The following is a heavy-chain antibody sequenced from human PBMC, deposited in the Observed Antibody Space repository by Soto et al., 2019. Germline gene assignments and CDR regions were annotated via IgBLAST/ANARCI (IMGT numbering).Heavy chain of an antibody. V-gene: IGHV1-58*01. D-gene: IGHD6-6*01. CDR3: AIEYSSSPPYYPIGY. CDR1: GFTFTNSA. J-gene: IGHJ4*02. CDR2: IVVGSGNT. Sequence: SVKVSCKASGFTFTNSAVQWVRQARGQRLEWIGWIVVGSGNTNYAQKFHKRVTITRDMSTSTVYMELSSLRSEDTAVYYCAIEYSSSPPYYPIGYWGQGTLVTVSS.